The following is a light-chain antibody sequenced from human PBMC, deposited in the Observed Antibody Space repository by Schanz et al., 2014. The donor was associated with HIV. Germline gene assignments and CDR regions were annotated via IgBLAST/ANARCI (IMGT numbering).Light chain of an antibody. CDR2: GAS. J-gene: IGKJ2*01. Sequence: EIVMTQSPATLSVSPGERATLSCRASQSVSSSYLAWYQQKPGQAPRLLIYGASSRATNIPDRFSGSGSGTDFTLTITSLEPEDFAVYYCQQSGSSPYTFGQGTKLEIK. V-gene: IGKV3-20*01. CDR3: QQSGSSPYT. CDR1: QSVSSSY.